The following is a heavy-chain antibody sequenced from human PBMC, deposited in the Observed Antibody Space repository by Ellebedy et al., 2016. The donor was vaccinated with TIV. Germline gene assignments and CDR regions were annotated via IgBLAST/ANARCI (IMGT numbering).Heavy chain of an antibody. CDR3: ARHGPWSGSYSHGWFDP. V-gene: IGHV4-59*08. D-gene: IGHD1-26*01. CDR2: FFYTGST. Sequence: MPSETLSLTCTVSGSFIKSYYWSWIRQPPGKGLEWIGYFFYTGSTDYNPSLKSRVTISVDTSQNQISLKLTSVTAADTAVYFCARHGPWSGSYSHGWFDPWGQGILVTVSP. CDR1: GSFIKSYY. J-gene: IGHJ5*02.